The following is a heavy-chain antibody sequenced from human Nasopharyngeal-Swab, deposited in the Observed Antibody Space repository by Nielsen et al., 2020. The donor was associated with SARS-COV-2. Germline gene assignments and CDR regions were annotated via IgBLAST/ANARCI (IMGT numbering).Heavy chain of an antibody. Sequence: GESLKISCAASGFTFRTYTMSWVRQVPGEGLEWVSSISGSGSYVYYADSVKGRFTISKDSAKNSLYLQMNSLRAEDTAVYFCARIAGRGSIYYYYMDVWGTGTTVTVSS. CDR3: ARIAGRGSIYYYYMDV. CDR2: ISGSGSYV. D-gene: IGHD1-26*01. J-gene: IGHJ6*03. CDR1: GFTFRTYT. V-gene: IGHV3-21*01.